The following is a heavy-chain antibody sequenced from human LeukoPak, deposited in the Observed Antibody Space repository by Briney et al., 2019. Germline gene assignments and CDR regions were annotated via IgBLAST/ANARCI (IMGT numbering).Heavy chain of an antibody. D-gene: IGHD6-13*01. Sequence: SETLSLTCAVYGGSFSGYYWSWIRQPPGKGLEWIGEINHSGSTNYNPSLKSRVTISVDKSKNQFSLKLRSLTAADTAVYYCARSTSSWYYFDNWGQGTLVTVSS. CDR3: ARSTSSWYYFDN. J-gene: IGHJ4*02. CDR1: GGSFSGYY. V-gene: IGHV4-34*01. CDR2: INHSGST.